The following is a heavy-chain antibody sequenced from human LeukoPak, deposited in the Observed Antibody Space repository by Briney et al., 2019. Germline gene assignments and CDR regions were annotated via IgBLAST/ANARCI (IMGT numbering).Heavy chain of an antibody. CDR2: INPNSGGT. D-gene: IGHD5-18*01. Sequence: ASVKVSCKASGYTFTGYYMHWVRQAPGQGLEWMGWINPNSGGTNYAQKFQGRVTMTRDTSISTAHMELSRLRSDDTAVYYCARPLGGYSYGFGYWGQGTLVTVSS. J-gene: IGHJ4*02. V-gene: IGHV1-2*02. CDR1: GYTFTGYY. CDR3: ARPLGGYSYGFGY.